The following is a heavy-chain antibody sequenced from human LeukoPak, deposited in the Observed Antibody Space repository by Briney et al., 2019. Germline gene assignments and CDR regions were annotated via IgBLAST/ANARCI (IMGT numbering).Heavy chain of an antibody. J-gene: IGHJ5*02. CDR3: ARGNRGGYCSSASCSGSFDP. D-gene: IGHD2-2*01. V-gene: IGHV4-38-2*02. CDR1: GYSISSGYY. CDR2: IYHSGST. Sequence: SETLSLTCTVSGYSISSGYYWGWIRQPPGKGLEWIGSIYHSGSTYYNPSLKSRVTISVDTSKNQFSLKLSSVTAADTAVYYCARGNRGGYCSSASCSGSFDPWGQGSQVTVSS.